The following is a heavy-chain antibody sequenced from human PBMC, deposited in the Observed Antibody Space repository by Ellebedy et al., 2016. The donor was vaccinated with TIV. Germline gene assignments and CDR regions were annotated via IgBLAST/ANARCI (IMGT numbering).Heavy chain of an antibody. D-gene: IGHD2-2*01. Sequence: AASVKVSCKASGGTFSSYGITWVRQAPGQGLEWMGRIIPILGMTNYAQTFQGRVTITAITADKSTITAYMELSSLRSEDTAVYYCATFSFSPIPGAPDFWGQGTLVTVSS. CDR1: GGTFSSYG. CDR2: IIPILGMT. V-gene: IGHV1-69*10. CDR3: ATFSFSPIPGAPDF. J-gene: IGHJ4*02.